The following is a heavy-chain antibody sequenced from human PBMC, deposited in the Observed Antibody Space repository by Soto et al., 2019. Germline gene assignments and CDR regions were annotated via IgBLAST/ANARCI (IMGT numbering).Heavy chain of an antibody. J-gene: IGHJ4*02. CDR3: ARGYCSGGSCYETSDY. V-gene: IGHV1-69*13. CDR1: GGTFSSYA. Sequence: GASVKVSCKASGGTFSSYAISWVRQAPGQGLEWMGGIIPIFGTANCAQKFQGRVTITADESTSTAYMELSSLRSEDTAVYYCARGYCSGGSCYETSDYWGQGTLVTVSS. D-gene: IGHD2-15*01. CDR2: IIPIFGTA.